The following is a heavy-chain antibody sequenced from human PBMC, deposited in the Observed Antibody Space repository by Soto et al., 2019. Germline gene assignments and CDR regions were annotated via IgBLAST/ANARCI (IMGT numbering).Heavy chain of an antibody. D-gene: IGHD3-3*01. V-gene: IGHV4-31*03. CDR3: ARGITIFGVVTWYFDD. Sequence: QVQLQESGPGLVKPSQTLSLTCTVSGGSISSGGYYWSWIRQHPGKGLEWIGYIYYSGSTYYNPSLKSRVIISVDTSKNQFSLKLSSVTAADTAVYYWARGITIFGVVTWYFDDWGQGTLVTVSS. CDR1: GGSISSGGYY. CDR2: IYYSGST. J-gene: IGHJ4*02.